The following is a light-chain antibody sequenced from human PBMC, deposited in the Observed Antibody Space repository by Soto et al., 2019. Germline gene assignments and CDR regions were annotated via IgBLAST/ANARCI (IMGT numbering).Light chain of an antibody. V-gene: IGLV3-21*04. CDR1: SIGSQI. CDR3: QVWDTDGDHVV. J-gene: IGLJ2*01. CDR2: FDR. Sequence: SYELTQPPSVSVAPGKTARITCGGNSIGSQIVHWYQQRPGQAPVLVIYFDRDRPSAIPERFSGSKSGNTATLTISRVEAGDDADYHCQVWDTDGDHVVFGGGTKLTVL.